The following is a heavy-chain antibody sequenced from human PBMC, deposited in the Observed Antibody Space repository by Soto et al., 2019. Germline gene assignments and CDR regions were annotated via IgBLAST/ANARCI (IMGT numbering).Heavy chain of an antibody. CDR3: ARANVGRYLLIDS. CDR2: ISSSSSYI. D-gene: IGHD1-1*01. J-gene: IGHJ4*02. V-gene: IGHV3-11*06. Sequence: PGGSLRLSCAASGFTFSDYYMSWIRQAPGKGLEWVSYISSSSSYITYADSVKGRFTMSRDNAKNSLYLQMNSLRAEDTAVYYCARANVGRYLLIDSWGQGTLVTVSS. CDR1: GFTFSDYY.